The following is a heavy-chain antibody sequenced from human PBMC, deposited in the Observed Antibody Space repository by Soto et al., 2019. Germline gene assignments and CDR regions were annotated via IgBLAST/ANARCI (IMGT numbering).Heavy chain of an antibody. CDR3: ARSPHIRDYQIYGMGV. Sequence: PSETLSLTCTVSGGSISSYYWSWIRQPPGKGLEWIGYIYYSGSTNYNPSLKSRVTISVDTSKNQFSLKLSSVTAADTAVYYCARSPHIRDYQIYGMGVWGQGTTVTVSS. D-gene: IGHD4-17*01. V-gene: IGHV4-59*08. CDR2: IYYSGST. J-gene: IGHJ6*02. CDR1: GGSISSYY.